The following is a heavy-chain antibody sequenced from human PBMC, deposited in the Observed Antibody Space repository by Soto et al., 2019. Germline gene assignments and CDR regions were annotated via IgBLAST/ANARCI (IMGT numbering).Heavy chain of an antibody. CDR2: ISYDVSNK. Sequence: PGGSLRLSCAASGFSFSSYAMHWVRQAPGKGLEWVAVISYDVSNKYYTDSVKGRFTIARDNSKNTLYLQMNSLRAEDTAVYYCARAERIGIVIVPAAPPDYGGQGTLVTVSS. J-gene: IGHJ4*02. D-gene: IGHD2-2*01. V-gene: IGHV3-30-3*01. CDR3: ARAERIGIVIVPAAPPDY. CDR1: GFSFSSYA.